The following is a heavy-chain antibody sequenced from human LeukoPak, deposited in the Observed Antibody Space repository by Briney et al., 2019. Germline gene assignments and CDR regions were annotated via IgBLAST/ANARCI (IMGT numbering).Heavy chain of an antibody. CDR3: ASGYYDSSGYYYYFDY. CDR1: GGTFSSYA. CDR2: IIPIFGTA. V-gene: IGHV1-69*13. D-gene: IGHD3-22*01. J-gene: IGHJ4*02. Sequence: ASVKVSCKASGGTFSSYAISWERQAPGQGLEWMGGIIPIFGTANYAQKFQGRVTITADESTSTAYMELSSLRSEDTAVYYCASGYYDSSGYYYYFDYWGQGTLVTVSS.